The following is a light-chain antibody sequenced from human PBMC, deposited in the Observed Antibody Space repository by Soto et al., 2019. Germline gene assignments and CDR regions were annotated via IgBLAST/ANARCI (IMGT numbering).Light chain of an antibody. CDR3: AAWDDSLNGLV. CDR1: SSNIGNNA. J-gene: IGLJ7*01. V-gene: IGLV1-36*01. Sequence: QSVLTQPPSVSEAPRQRVTISCSGSSSNIGNNAVNWHQQLPGKAPKLLIYYDDLLPSGVSDRFSGSKSGTSASLAISGLQSEDEADYYCAAWDDSLNGLVFGGGTQLTVL. CDR2: YDD.